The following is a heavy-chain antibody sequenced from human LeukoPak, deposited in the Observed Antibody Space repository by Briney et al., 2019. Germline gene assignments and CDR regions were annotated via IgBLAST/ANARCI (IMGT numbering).Heavy chain of an antibody. V-gene: IGHV3-30*02. D-gene: IGHD6-19*01. Sequence: GGSLRLSCAASGFTFSNYWMHWVRQAPGKGLKWVAFIRSDGSNKYYADSVKGRFTISRDNSKNTLYLQMNSLRAEDTAVYYCARILSSAWGELGYWGQGTLVTVSS. CDR2: IRSDGSNK. J-gene: IGHJ4*02. CDR1: GFTFSNYW. CDR3: ARILSSAWGELGY.